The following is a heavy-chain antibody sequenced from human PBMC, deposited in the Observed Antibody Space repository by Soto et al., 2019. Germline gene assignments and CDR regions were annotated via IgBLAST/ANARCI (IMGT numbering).Heavy chain of an antibody. Sequence: EVQLVESGGGLVQPGGSLRLSCAASGFTFSSYWMHWVRQAPGKGLVWVSRINSDGSSTSYADSVKGRFTISRDNAKNTLYLHMNSLSVEDTDVYYCARAVRKLWLIDPWCQGTLVTVSS. CDR2: INSDGSST. CDR1: GFTFSSYW. V-gene: IGHV3-74*01. J-gene: IGHJ5*02. D-gene: IGHD5-18*01. CDR3: ARAVRKLWLIDP.